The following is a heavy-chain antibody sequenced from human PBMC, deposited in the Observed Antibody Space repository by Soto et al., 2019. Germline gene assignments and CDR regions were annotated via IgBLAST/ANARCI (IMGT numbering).Heavy chain of an antibody. D-gene: IGHD1-26*01. V-gene: IGHV3-74*01. CDR1: GFTFNTHW. Sequence: LRLSCAASGFTFNTHWMHWVRQAPGEGLVWVSRIYFDGITTNYADSVKGRLTVSRDNAKNTVYLHVNTLRDEDTAVYYCARGGAMGVDYWGQGTLVTVSS. J-gene: IGHJ4*02. CDR3: ARGGAMGVDY. CDR2: IYFDGITT.